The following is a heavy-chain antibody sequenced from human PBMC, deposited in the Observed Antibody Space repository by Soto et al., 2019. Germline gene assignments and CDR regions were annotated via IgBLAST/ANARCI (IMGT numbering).Heavy chain of an antibody. Sequence: GSLRLSCAASGFTFSSYSMNWVRQAPGKGLEWVSSISSSSSYIYYADSVKGRFTISRDNAKNSLYLQMNSLRAEDTAVYYCARRQGMNDCWSGYYKASYYFDYWGQGTLVTVSS. J-gene: IGHJ4*02. CDR2: ISSSSSYI. CDR1: GFTFSSYS. D-gene: IGHD3-3*01. V-gene: IGHV3-21*01. CDR3: ARRQGMNDCWSGYYKASYYFDY.